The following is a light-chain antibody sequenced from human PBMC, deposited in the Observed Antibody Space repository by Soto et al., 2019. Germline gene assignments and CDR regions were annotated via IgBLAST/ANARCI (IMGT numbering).Light chain of an antibody. J-gene: IGLJ1*01. Sequence: QSALTQPRSVSGSPGQSVTISCTGVSSNVGGYNYVSWYQQHPGKVPKLMIYDVTKRPSGVPDRFSGSKSGNTASLTISGLQAEDEADYYCCSYAGSYSFVFGTGTKVTVL. CDR1: SSNVGGYNY. CDR3: CSYAGSYSFV. CDR2: DVT. V-gene: IGLV2-11*01.